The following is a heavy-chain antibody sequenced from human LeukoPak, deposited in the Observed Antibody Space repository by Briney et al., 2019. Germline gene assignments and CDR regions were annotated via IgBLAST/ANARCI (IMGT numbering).Heavy chain of an antibody. CDR2: ISAYSGNT. V-gene: IGHV1-18*01. D-gene: IGHD3-3*01. CDR3: ARLRITIFGVVIIPKGYFDY. J-gene: IGHJ4*02. Sequence: ASVKVSCKASGYTFTSYGISWVRQAPGQGLEWMAWISAYSGNTNYAQKLQGRVTMTTDTSTSTAYMELRSLRSDDTAVYYCARLRITIFGVVIIPKGYFDYWGQGTLVTVSS. CDR1: GYTFTSYG.